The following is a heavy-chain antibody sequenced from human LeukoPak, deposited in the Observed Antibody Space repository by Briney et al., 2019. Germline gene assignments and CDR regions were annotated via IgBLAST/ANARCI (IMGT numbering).Heavy chain of an antibody. V-gene: IGHV1-2*02. CDR1: GYTFTDYY. CDR3: ARGVGSSWFDP. CDR2: IDTKSGGT. Sequence: ASAKLSCKASGYTFTDYYMHWVRQAPGQGLEWMVCIDTKSGGTVYAQNFQGRVTMTRDTSISTAYVELSSLRSDDTAVYYCARGVGSSWFDPWGQGTLVTVSS. D-gene: IGHD1-26*01. J-gene: IGHJ5*02.